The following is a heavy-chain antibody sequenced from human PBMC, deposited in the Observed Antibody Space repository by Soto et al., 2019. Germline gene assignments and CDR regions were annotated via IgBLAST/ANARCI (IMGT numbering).Heavy chain of an antibody. D-gene: IGHD6-13*01. J-gene: IGHJ6*03. CDR3: ARRFWYGSSYYSYYLDV. CDR1: GYTFSSYG. V-gene: IGHV1-18*01. Sequence: ASVKVSCKASGYTFSSYGISWVRQAPGQGLEWMGWISVYNGNTNYAEKFQGRVTMTTDTSTSTAYMELGSLRSDDTAVYYCARRFWYGSSYYSYYLDVWGKGTTVTVSS. CDR2: ISVYNGNT.